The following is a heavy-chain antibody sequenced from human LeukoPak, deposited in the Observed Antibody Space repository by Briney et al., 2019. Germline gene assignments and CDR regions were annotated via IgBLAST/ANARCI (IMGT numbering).Heavy chain of an antibody. D-gene: IGHD3-22*01. Sequence: SETLSLTCTVSGGSISSYYWSWIRQPAGKGLEWIGRIYTSGSTNYNPSLKSRVTMSVDTSKNQFSLKLSSVTAADTAVYYCAREATYYYDSSGYYYVHYWYFDLWGRGTTVTVSS. CDR3: AREATYYYDSSGYYYVHYWYFDL. CDR2: IYTSGST. V-gene: IGHV4-4*07. J-gene: IGHJ2*01. CDR1: GGSISSYY.